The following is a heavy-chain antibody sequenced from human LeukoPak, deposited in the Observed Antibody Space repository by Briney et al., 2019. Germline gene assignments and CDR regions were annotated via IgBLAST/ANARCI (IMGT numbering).Heavy chain of an antibody. V-gene: IGHV4-30-4*08. CDR2: IYHNGDT. D-gene: IGHD2-2*02. Sequence: PSETLSLTYIVSGGSIISGDYYWTWIRQPPGKGLEWIGYIYHNGDTYYNPSLRSRVSISVDTSKNQFSLKLTSVTAADTAVYYCARAGVVPAAINRAFDIWGQGSLVTVSS. CDR1: GGSIISGDYY. CDR3: ARAGVVPAAINRAFDI. J-gene: IGHJ3*02.